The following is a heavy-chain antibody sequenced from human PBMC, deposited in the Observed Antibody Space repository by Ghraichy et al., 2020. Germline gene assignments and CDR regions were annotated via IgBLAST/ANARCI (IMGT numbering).Heavy chain of an antibody. CDR1: GGSFSGYY. CDR3: ASPLYGSGSYGWYYYYGMDV. CDR2: INHSGST. V-gene: IGHV4-34*01. J-gene: IGHJ6*02. Sequence: SETLSLTCAVYGGSFSGYYWSWIRQPPGKGLEWIGEINHSGSTNYNPSLKSRVTISVDTSKNQFSLKLSSVTAADTAVYYCASPLYGSGSYGWYYYYGMDVWGQGTTVTVSS. D-gene: IGHD3-10*01.